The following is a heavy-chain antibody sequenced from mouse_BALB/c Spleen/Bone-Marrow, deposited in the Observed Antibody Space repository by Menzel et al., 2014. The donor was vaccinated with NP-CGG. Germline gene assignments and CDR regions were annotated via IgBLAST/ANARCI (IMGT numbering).Heavy chain of an antibody. CDR1: GFTFTDYY. V-gene: IGHV7-3*02. CDR2: IRNKANGYTT. Sequence: EVQVVESGGGLVQPGGSLRLSCATSGFTFTDYYMSWVRQPPGKALEWLTFIRNKANGYTTEYSASVKGRFTISRDNSQSILYLQMNTLRAEDSATYYCARDMGLLRFDYWGQGTTLTGSS. CDR3: ARDMGLLRFDY. J-gene: IGHJ2*01. D-gene: IGHD2-3*01.